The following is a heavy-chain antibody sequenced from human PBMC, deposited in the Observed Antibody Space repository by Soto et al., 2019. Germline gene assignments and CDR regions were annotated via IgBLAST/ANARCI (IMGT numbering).Heavy chain of an antibody. CDR2: ISSSSSTI. CDR1: GFTFSSYS. D-gene: IGHD5-18*01. J-gene: IGHJ5*02. V-gene: IGHV3-48*02. Sequence: GGSLRLSCAASGFTFSSYSMNWVRQAPGKGLEWVSYISSSSSTIYYADSVKGRFTISRDNAKNSLYLQMNSLRDEDTAVYYCARDINGYSPRRFYPWGQGTLVTVSS. CDR3: ARDINGYSPRRFYP.